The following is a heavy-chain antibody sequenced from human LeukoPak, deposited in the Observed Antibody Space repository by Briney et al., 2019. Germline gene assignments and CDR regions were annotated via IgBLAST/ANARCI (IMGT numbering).Heavy chain of an antibody. CDR2: INHSGST. J-gene: IGHJ4*02. Sequence: SETLSLTCTVSGGSISSYYWSWIRQPPGKGLEWIGEINHSGSTNYNPSLKSRVTISVDTSKNQFSLKLSSVTAADTAVYYCARGGVVGATFFDYWGQGTLVTVSS. CDR1: GGSISSYY. CDR3: ARGGVVGATFFDY. D-gene: IGHD1-26*01. V-gene: IGHV4-34*01.